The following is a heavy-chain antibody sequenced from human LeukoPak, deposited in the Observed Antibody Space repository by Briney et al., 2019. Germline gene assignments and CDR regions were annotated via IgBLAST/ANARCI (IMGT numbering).Heavy chain of an antibody. V-gene: IGHV4-59*12. CDR1: GFTLSSYE. J-gene: IGHJ3*02. CDR2: IFYSGST. CDR3: AKSNGYGLVDI. Sequence: GSLRLSCTVSGFTLSSYEMTWFRQPPGKGLEWIGNIFYSGSTYYGPSFKSRVTISLDTSRNQFSLKVNSVTAADTAVYYCAKSNGYGLVDIWGQGTMVTVSS. D-gene: IGHD3-10*01.